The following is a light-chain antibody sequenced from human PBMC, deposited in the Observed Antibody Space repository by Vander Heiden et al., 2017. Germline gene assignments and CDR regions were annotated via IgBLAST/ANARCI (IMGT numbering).Light chain of an antibody. CDR3: QAWDSSAVV. V-gene: IGLV3-1*01. J-gene: IGLJ2*01. CDR2: QDT. CDR1: KVGDKF. Sequence: SYELTQPPSVSVSPGQTAIITCSGDKVGDKFACWYQQKPGQSPVLVIYQDTKRPSGIPERFSGSNSGNTATLTISGTQAMDEADYYCQAWDSSAVVFGGGTKLTVL.